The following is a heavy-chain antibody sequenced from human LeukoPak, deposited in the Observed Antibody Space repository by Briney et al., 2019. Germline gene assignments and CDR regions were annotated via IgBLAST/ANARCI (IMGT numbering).Heavy chain of an antibody. V-gene: IGHV5-51*01. CDR2: IYPSDSDT. D-gene: IGHD6-13*01. CDR3: ARPTGYSSSWYVGY. CDR1: GYSFPTYW. J-gene: IGHJ4*02. Sequence: GESLKISCKGSGYSFPTYWIGWVRQMPGKGLEWMGMIYPSDSDTTYSPSFQGQVSISADKSITTAYLQWSSLKASDSAMYYCARPTGYSSSWYVGYWGQGTLVTVSS.